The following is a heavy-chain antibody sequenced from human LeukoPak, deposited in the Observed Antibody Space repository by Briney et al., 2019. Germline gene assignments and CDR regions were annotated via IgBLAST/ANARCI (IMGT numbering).Heavy chain of an antibody. CDR3: ARGSGYSYGYPFDY. D-gene: IGHD5-18*01. CDR1: GGSVSDYY. V-gene: IGHV4-59*02. J-gene: IGHJ4*02. CDR2: IYYTGST. Sequence: SETLSLTCTISGGSVSDYYWSWIRQSPGKGLEWIGYIYYTGSTTYNPSLKSRVTMSADTSKNQFSLKLTSVSAADTAVYYCARGSGYSYGYPFDYWGQGTLVTVSS.